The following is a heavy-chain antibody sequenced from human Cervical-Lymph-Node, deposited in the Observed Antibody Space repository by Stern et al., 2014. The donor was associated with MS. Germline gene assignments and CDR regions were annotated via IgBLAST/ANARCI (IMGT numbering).Heavy chain of an antibody. D-gene: IGHD1-26*01. CDR2: IYYSGST. Sequence: VQLVESGPGLVKPSETLSLTCTVSGGSISSYYWSWIRQPPGKGLEWIGYIYYSGSTNYNPSLKSRVTISVDTSKNQFSLKLSSVTAADTAVYYCAEGYSGSYFDYWGQGTLVTVSS. CDR3: AEGYSGSYFDY. CDR1: GGSISSYY. V-gene: IGHV4-59*01. J-gene: IGHJ4*02.